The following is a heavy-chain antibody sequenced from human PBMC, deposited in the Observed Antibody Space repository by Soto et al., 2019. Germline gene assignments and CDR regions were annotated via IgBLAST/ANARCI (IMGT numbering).Heavy chain of an antibody. Sequence: QVQLVQSGAEVKKPGSSVKVSCKASGGTFSSYTISWVRQAPGQGLEWMGRIIPILGIANYAQKFQGRVKITGDKPPSTAYRGLSSLRSEDGAVYYCAIDYGDYVPPDAFDIWGQGKMVPVS. V-gene: IGHV1-69*02. CDR3: AIDYGDYVPPDAFDI. J-gene: IGHJ3*02. D-gene: IGHD4-17*01. CDR1: GGTFSSYT. CDR2: IIPILGIA.